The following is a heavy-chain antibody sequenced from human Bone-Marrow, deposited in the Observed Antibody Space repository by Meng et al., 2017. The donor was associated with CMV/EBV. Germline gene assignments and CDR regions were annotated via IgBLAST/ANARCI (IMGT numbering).Heavy chain of an antibody. CDR1: GFTFSSYS. CDR3: AREQYCCSTSCSPGLYYYYYYGMAF. Sequence: GESLKISCAASGFTFSSYSMNWVRQAPGKGLEWVSSISSSSSYIYYADSVKGRFTISRDKAKNALYLQMNSLRAEDTAVYYCAREQYCCSTSCSPGLYYYYYYGMAFWGQGTTVTVSS. V-gene: IGHV3-21*01. J-gene: IGHJ6*02. CDR2: ISSSSSYI. D-gene: IGHD2-2*01.